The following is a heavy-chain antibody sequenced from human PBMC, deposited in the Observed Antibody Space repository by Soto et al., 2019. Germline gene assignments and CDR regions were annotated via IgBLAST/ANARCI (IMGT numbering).Heavy chain of an antibody. CDR3: ASTAKPMVDYYYYGLDV. CDR1: GYTLTELS. Sequence: ASVKVSCKVSGYTLTELSMHWVRQAPGKGLEWMGGFDPEDGETIYAQKFQGRVTMTEDTSTDTAYMELSSLRSEDTAVYYCASTAKPMVDYYYYGLDVWGQGTTVTVSS. CDR2: FDPEDGET. V-gene: IGHV1-24*01. D-gene: IGHD2-8*01. J-gene: IGHJ6*02.